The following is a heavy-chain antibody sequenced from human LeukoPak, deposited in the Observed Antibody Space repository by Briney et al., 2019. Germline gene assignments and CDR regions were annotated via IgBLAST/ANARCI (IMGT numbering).Heavy chain of an antibody. Sequence: GGSLRLSCAASEFTFNNYAMSWVRQAPGKGLEWVSTISGSVGSTYYADSVKGRFTISRDNSKNTLFLQMSSLRAEGTAVYYCAKSKGVGATDYWGQGTLVTVSS. V-gene: IGHV3-23*01. CDR1: EFTFNNYA. CDR2: ISGSVGST. J-gene: IGHJ4*02. CDR3: AKSKGVGATDY. D-gene: IGHD1-26*01.